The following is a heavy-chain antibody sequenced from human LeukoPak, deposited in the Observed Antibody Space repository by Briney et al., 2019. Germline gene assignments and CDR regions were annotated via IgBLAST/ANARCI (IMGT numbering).Heavy chain of an antibody. Sequence: PGGSLRLSCAASGFTFSSYSMNWVRQAPGKGLEWVAVISYDGSNKYYADSVKGRFTISRDNSKNTLYLQMNSLRAEDTAVYYCAKDEVAPRSGELPLNWFDPWGQGTLVTVSS. J-gene: IGHJ5*02. CDR1: GFTFSSYS. CDR3: AKDEVAPRSGELPLNWFDP. D-gene: IGHD3-16*01. V-gene: IGHV3-30*18. CDR2: ISYDGSNK.